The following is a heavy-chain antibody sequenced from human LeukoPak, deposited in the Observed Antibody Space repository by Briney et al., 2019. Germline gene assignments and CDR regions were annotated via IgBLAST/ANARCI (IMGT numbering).Heavy chain of an antibody. V-gene: IGHV3-30*02. D-gene: IGHD3-10*01. CDR3: AKDGLWFGELYSAPFDYYYYYMDV. Sequence: GGSLRHSCAASGFTFSNFGMHWVRQAPGKGLEWVTFIRYDANNKFYADSVKGRFSISRDNSKNTLYLQMNSLRPEDTAVYYCAKDGLWFGELYSAPFDYYYYYMDVWGNGTTVTISS. CDR2: IRYDANNK. CDR1: GFTFSNFG. J-gene: IGHJ6*03.